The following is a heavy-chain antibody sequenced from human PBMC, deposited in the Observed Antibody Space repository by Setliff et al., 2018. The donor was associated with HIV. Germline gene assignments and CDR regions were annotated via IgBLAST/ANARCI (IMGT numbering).Heavy chain of an antibody. V-gene: IGHV3-33*08. J-gene: IGHJ6*02. CDR2: IWFDESKR. CDR1: GFTLSNYG. Sequence: GGSLRLSCAASGFTLSNYGMHWGRKAPGKGLEWVAVIWFDESKRYYGDSVKGRFTISRDNSKNTLYLEMSSLRPEDTAIYYCARDRRPVWGMDVWGQGTTVTVSS. CDR3: ARDRRPVWGMDV. D-gene: IGHD3-16*01.